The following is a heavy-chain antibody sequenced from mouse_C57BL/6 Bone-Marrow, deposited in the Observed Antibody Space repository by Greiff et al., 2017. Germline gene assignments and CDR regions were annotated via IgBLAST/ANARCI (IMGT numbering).Heavy chain of an antibody. D-gene: IGHD1-1*01. Sequence: VHLVESGAELVRPGSSVKLSCKASGYTFTSYWMHWVKQRPIQGLEWIGNIDPSDSETHYNQKFKDKATLTVDKSSSTAYMQLSSLTSEDSAVYYCARPLTTVVAPFGYWGQGTTLTVSS. CDR2: IDPSDSET. CDR3: ARPLTTVVAPFGY. CDR1: GYTFTSYW. V-gene: IGHV1-52*01. J-gene: IGHJ2*01.